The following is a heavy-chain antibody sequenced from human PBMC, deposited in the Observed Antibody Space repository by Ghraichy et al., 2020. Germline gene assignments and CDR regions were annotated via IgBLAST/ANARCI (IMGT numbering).Heavy chain of an antibody. V-gene: IGHV3-23*01. J-gene: IGHJ4*02. CDR1: GFTFSNYA. CDR2: ITGSGGST. CDR3: VKPYASAWYYFDN. Sequence: GGSLRLSCAASGFTFSNYAMSWVRQAPGKGPEWVSGITGSGGSTYYADSVQGRLTISRDNSKNTLYLQMNNLRAEDAAIYYCVKPYASAWYYFDNWGQGTLVTVSS. D-gene: IGHD6-19*01.